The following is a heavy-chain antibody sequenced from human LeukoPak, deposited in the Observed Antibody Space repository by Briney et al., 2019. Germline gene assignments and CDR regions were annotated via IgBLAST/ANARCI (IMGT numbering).Heavy chain of an antibody. D-gene: IGHD3-16*01. Sequence: SETLSLTCTVSAGSINSDNHYWGWIRQPPGKRLEWIGSIYYSGTTYYNPSLKSRVTISVDTSKNQFSLNLSSVTAADAAVYYCARHDQEGYESRYRCWFDPWGQGTLVTVSS. CDR3: ARHDQEGYESRYRCWFDP. CDR2: IYYSGTT. V-gene: IGHV4-39*01. J-gene: IGHJ5*02. CDR1: AGSINSDNHY.